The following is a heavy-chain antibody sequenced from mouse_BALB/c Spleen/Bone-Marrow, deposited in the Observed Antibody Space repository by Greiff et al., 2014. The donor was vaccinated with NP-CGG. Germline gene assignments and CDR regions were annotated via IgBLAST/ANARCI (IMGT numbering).Heavy chain of an antibody. CDR3: SRNYDFWFGY. Sequence: EVHLVESGGGLVQPGGSRKLSCAASGFTFSSFGMHWIRQAPEKGLEWVAYISSGSRTIYYADTVRGRFTISRDNPKNTLFLQMPSLRSEDTAMYYCSRNYDFWFGYWGQGTLVTVSA. D-gene: IGHD2-4*01. J-gene: IGHJ3*01. V-gene: IGHV5-17*02. CDR1: GFTFSSFG. CDR2: ISSGSRTI.